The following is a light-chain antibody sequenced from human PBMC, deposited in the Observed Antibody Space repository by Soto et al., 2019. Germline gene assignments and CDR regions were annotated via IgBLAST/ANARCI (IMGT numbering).Light chain of an antibody. Sequence: DIQMTQSPPTLSASVGDRVTITCRASQSISTWLAWYQQKPGKAPKLLIYGASTLESGVPSRFSGSGSGTEFTLTISSLQPEDFATYYCQQFNSYPLTFGQGTRLEIK. CDR1: QSISTW. J-gene: IGKJ5*01. CDR3: QQFNSYPLT. CDR2: GAS. V-gene: IGKV1-5*01.